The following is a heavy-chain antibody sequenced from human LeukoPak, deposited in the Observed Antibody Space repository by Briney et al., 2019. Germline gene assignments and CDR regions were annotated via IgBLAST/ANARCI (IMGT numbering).Heavy chain of an antibody. V-gene: IGHV1-2*06. J-gene: IGHJ2*01. CDR1: GYTFTDSY. CDR2: IDPNSGGA. D-gene: IGHD4-11*01. Sequence: ASVKVSCKTSGYTFTDSYIHWVRQAPGQGLECMGRIDPNSGGASYAQKFQDRVTMTRDTSISTAYMELSRLRSDDTAVYYCARQGNSNYWYFDLWGRGTLVTVSS. CDR3: ARQGNSNYWYFDL.